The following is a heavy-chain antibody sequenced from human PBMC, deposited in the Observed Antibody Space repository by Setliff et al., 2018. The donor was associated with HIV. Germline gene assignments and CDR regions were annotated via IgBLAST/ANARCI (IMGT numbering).Heavy chain of an antibody. CDR2: ITYSGST. CDR1: GGSISRVGYY. V-gene: IGHV4-31*03. D-gene: IGHD5-18*01. CDR3: ARVGSVIQVTLFGMDV. Sequence: SETLSLTCSVSGGSISRVGYYWSWIRQHPGKGLEWIGYITYSGSTYYNPSLMSRVSISPDTPKNQFSLKLTSVTAADTAVYYCARVGSVIQVTLFGMDVWGQGTTVTVSS. J-gene: IGHJ6*02.